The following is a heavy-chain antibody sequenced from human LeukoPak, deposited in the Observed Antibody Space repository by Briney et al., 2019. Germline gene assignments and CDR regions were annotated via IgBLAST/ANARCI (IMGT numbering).Heavy chain of an antibody. Sequence: SETLSLTCTVSGGSISSYYWSWIRQPPGKGLEWIGYIYNSGSTNYNPSLKSRVTISVDTSKNQLSLKLSSVTAADTAVYYCARAYYVWGSYRYRGTPAALYYFDYWGQGTLVTVSS. CDR2: IYNSGST. V-gene: IGHV4-59*12. CDR1: GGSISSYY. D-gene: IGHD3-16*02. CDR3: ARAYYVWGSYRYRGTPAALYYFDY. J-gene: IGHJ4*02.